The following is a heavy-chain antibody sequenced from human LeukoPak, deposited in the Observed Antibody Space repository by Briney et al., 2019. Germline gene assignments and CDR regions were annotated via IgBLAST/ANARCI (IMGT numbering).Heavy chain of an antibody. CDR3: AKDNYDFWSGYPVYFDY. CDR2: IRYDGSNK. J-gene: IGHJ4*02. V-gene: IGHV3-30*02. Sequence: GGSLRLSCAASGFTFSSYGMHWVRQAPGKGLEWVAFIRYDGSNKYYADSVKGRFTISRDNSKNTLYLQMNSLRAEDTAVYYCAKDNYDFWSGYPVYFDYWGQGTLVTVSS. D-gene: IGHD3-3*01. CDR1: GFTFSSYG.